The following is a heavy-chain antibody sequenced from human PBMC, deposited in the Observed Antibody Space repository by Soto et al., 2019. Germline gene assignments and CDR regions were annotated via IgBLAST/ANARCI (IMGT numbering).Heavy chain of an antibody. Sequence: GGSLRLSCAASGFTFSSYWMHWVRQAPGKGLVWVSRINSDGSSTSYADSVKGRVTISRDKAKKTLYMQMNSLRAEDTAVYYCARDRDDDYGDYNVGYYYYYMDVWGKGTTVTVSS. V-gene: IGHV3-74*01. J-gene: IGHJ6*03. CDR3: ARDRDDDYGDYNVGYYYYYMDV. CDR2: INSDGSST. CDR1: GFTFSSYW. D-gene: IGHD4-17*01.